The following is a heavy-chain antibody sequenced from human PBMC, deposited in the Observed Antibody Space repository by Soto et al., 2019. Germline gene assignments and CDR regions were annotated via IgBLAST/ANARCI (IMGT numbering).Heavy chain of an antibody. CDR1: GGTFSSYA. Sequence: QVQLVQSGAEVKKPGSSVKVSCKASGGTFSSYAISWVRQAPGQGLEWMGIINPSGGSTSYAQKFQGRVTMTRDTSTSTVYMELSSLRSEDTAVYYCARDEGAAAGRNWFDPWGQGTLVTVSS. CDR2: INPSGGST. J-gene: IGHJ5*02. CDR3: ARDEGAAAGRNWFDP. D-gene: IGHD6-13*01. V-gene: IGHV1-46*01.